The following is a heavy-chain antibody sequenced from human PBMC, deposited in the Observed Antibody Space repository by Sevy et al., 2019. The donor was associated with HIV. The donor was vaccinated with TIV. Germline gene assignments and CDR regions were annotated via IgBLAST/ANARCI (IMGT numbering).Heavy chain of an antibody. Sequence: ASVKVSCKASGYSFTNHAIQWVRQAPRQGLEWMGWIKADNGKIKYSQKFQDRLTITRDTSATTAYMELRSLRPEDTALYFCAREKGGIFGVVAGQFDSWGQGTLVTVSS. V-gene: IGHV1-3*01. J-gene: IGHJ4*02. D-gene: IGHD3-3*01. CDR2: IKADNGKI. CDR1: GYSFTNHA. CDR3: AREKGGIFGVVAGQFDS.